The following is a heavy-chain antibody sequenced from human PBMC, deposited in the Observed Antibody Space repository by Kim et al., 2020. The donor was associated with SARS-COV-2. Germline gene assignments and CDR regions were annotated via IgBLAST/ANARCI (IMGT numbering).Heavy chain of an antibody. D-gene: IGHD6-19*01. J-gene: IGHJ4*02. V-gene: IGHV3-21*01. CDR3: ARDLHTYSSGWYGY. CDR2: ISSSSSYI. CDR1: GFTFSSYS. Sequence: GGSLRLSCAASGFTFSSYSMNWVRQAPGKGLEWVSSISSSSSYIYYADSVKGRFTISRDNAKNSLYLQMNSLRAEDTAVYYCARDLHTYSSGWYGYWGQGTLVTVSS.